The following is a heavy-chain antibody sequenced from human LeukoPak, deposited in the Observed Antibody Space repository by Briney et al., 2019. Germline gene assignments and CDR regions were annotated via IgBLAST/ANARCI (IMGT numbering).Heavy chain of an antibody. CDR1: GFTFSSYW. CDR3: TRALSSPSPSEMSY. Sequence: QPGGSLRLSCAASGFTFSSYWMHWVRQAPGKGLVWVSRINSDGSSTSYADSVKGRFTISRDNAKNALYLQMNSLRAEDTAVYYCTRALSSPSPSEMSYWGQGTLVTVFS. D-gene: IGHD6-6*01. V-gene: IGHV3-74*01. J-gene: IGHJ4*02. CDR2: INSDGSST.